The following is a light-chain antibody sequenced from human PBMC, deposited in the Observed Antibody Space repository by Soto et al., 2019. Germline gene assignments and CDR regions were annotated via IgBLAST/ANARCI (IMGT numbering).Light chain of an antibody. V-gene: IGLV2-23*02. J-gene: IGLJ1*01. Sequence: QSSLTQPASLSGSPGQSITISRPGNSSDVGSYNLVSWYQQHPGKAPKLMIYEVSKRPSGVSNRFSGSKSGNTASLTISGLQAEDEADYYCCSYAGSSTPYVFGTGTKVTVL. CDR2: EVS. CDR1: SSDVGSYNL. CDR3: CSYAGSSTPYV.